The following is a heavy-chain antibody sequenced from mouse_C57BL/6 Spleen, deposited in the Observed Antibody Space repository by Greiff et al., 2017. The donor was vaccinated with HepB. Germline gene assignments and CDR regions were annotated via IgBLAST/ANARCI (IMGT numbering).Heavy chain of an antibody. CDR1: GYTFTSYW. J-gene: IGHJ3*01. CDR3: ASSGAYYGSAWFAY. Sequence: VQLQQPGAELVKPGASVKLSCKASGYTFTSYWMHWVKQRPGQGLEWIGMIHPNSGSTNYNEKFKSKATLTVDKSSSTAYMQLSSLTSEDSAVYYCASSGAYYGSAWFAYWGQGTLVTVSA. V-gene: IGHV1-64*01. D-gene: IGHD2-9*01. CDR2: IHPNSGST.